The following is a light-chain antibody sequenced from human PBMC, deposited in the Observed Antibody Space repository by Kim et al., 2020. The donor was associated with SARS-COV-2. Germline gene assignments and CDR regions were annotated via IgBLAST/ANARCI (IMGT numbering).Light chain of an antibody. CDR3: QSYDSSSWV. Sequence: GKTVTIPGTPSRCISASNYVHWCQQRPRSSPPTLIFEDNQTPSGVPVLFFGAIDSSPNSASLTISGLKTEDEADYYCQSYDSSSWVFCGGTQLTVL. CDR2: EDN. V-gene: IGLV6-57*01. J-gene: IGLJ3*02. CDR1: RCISASNY.